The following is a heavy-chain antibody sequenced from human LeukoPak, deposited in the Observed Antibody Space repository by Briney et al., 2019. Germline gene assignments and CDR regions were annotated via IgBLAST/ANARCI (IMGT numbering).Heavy chain of an antibody. V-gene: IGHV3-30*18. D-gene: IGHD2-2*01. CDR2: ISYDGRNI. Sequence: GGSLRLSCAASGFTFNNYGMHWVRQAPGKGLEWVAVISYDGRNIHYPDSVKGRFTISRDISTDTLWLQMDSLRTEDTAVYYCAKGPLRGTAAAIDYWGQGTLLTVSS. CDR1: GFTFNNYG. J-gene: IGHJ4*02. CDR3: AKGPLRGTAAAIDY.